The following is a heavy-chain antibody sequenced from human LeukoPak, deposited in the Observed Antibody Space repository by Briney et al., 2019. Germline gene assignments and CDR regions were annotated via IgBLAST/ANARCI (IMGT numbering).Heavy chain of an antibody. Sequence: GGSLRLSCAASGFAFSAYSMNWVRQAPGKGLEWVSYISTTGSSIKYADSVKGRFTISRDNAKNSLYLQMNSLRAEDTAVYYCVRVFSSTSSSYFQHWGQGTLVTVSS. CDR2: ISTTGSSI. D-gene: IGHD2-2*01. CDR1: GFAFSAYS. CDR3: VRVFSSTSSSYFQH. V-gene: IGHV3-48*04. J-gene: IGHJ1*01.